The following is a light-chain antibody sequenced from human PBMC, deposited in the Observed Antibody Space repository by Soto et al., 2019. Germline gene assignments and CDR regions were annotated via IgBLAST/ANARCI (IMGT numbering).Light chain of an antibody. J-gene: IGKJ1*01. Sequence: ERVLKQSPSTLALSPGERATLSCRASQSVSSSYLAWYQQKPGQAPRLLIYGASSRATGIPDRFSGSGSGTDFTLTISRLEPEDFAVYHCQQSGTWTFGQGTKVDIK. CDR3: QQSGTWT. CDR2: GAS. CDR1: QSVSSSY. V-gene: IGKV3-20*01.